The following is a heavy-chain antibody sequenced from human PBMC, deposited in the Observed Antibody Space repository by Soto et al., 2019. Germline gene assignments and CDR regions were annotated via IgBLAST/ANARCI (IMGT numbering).Heavy chain of an antibody. CDR3: ARHLNPRFGADYFDY. CDR2: VHYRGNS. D-gene: IGHD3-3*01. J-gene: IGHJ4*02. CDR1: GGSISNGDYY. Sequence: QLQLQESGPGLVKPSETLSLICTVSGGSISNGDYYWAWIRPPPGKGLEWIATVHYRGNSYYNSSLKSRVPISVHTSENQFSMELSTGPGADTAVHYGARHLNPRFGADYFDYWGPGTLVPVSS. V-gene: IGHV4-39*01.